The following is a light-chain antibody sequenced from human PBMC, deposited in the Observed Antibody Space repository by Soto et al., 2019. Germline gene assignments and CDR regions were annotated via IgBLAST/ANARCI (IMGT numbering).Light chain of an antibody. Sequence: DIQMTQSPSTLSASIGDRVTITCWASQSIARGLAWYQQKPGKAPRLLIYDASSLESGVPLGSSGNGSGTEFTLTISSLQPDDFATYSCQQYTLYWTFGQGTKVDIK. CDR1: QSIARG. V-gene: IGKV1-5*01. J-gene: IGKJ1*01. CDR3: QQYTLYWT. CDR2: DAS.